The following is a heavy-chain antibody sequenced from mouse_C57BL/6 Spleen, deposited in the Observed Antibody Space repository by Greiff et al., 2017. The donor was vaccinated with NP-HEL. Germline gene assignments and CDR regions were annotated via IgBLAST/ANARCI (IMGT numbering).Heavy chain of an antibody. CDR2: ISNGGGST. D-gene: IGHD1-1*01. CDR1: GFTFSDYY. CDR3: ARQDGSSYFAMDY. Sequence: EVMLVESGGGLVQPGGSLKLSCAASGFTFSDYYMYWVRQTPEKRLEWVAYISNGGGSTYYPDTVKGRFTISRDNAKNTLYLQMSRLKSEDTAMYYCARQDGSSYFAMDYWGQGTSVTVSS. J-gene: IGHJ4*01. V-gene: IGHV5-12*01.